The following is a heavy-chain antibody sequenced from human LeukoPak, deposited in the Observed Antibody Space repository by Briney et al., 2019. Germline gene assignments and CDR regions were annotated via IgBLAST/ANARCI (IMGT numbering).Heavy chain of an antibody. CDR3: AKDFPYHCSSTSCYTDLMDY. V-gene: IGHV3-30*02. J-gene: IGHJ4*02. Sequence: PGGSLRLSCAASGFTFSSYGMHWVRQAPGKGLEWVAFIRYDGSNKYYADSVKGRFTISRDNSKNTLYLQMNSLRVEDTAVYYCAKDFPYHCSSTSCYTDLMDYWGQGTLVTVSS. D-gene: IGHD2-2*02. CDR2: IRYDGSNK. CDR1: GFTFSSYG.